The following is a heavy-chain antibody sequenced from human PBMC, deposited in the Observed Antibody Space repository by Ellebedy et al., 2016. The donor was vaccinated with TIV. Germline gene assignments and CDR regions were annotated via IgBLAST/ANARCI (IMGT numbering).Heavy chain of an antibody. Sequence: GESLKISCAASGFSFSSYIMNWVRQAPGKAPAWVSSISSDSSDLSYADSGKGRFTIYRDNAKNLLYLQMNTLGVEDTAVYYCAAGSREYWFDPWGQGTLVTVSS. J-gene: IGHJ5*02. CDR1: GFSFSSYI. D-gene: IGHD3-10*01. V-gene: IGHV3-21*01. CDR2: ISSDSSDL. CDR3: AAGSREYWFDP.